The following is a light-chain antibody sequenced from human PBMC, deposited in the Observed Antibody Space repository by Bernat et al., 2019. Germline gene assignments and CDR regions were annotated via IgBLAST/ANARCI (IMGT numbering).Light chain of an antibody. CDR1: QSVFSSS. J-gene: IGKJ1*01. Sequence: EIVLTQSPGTLSLSPGERATLSCRASQSVFSSSLAWYQQKPGQAPRLLIYGASTRATGVPDRFSGSGSGTDFTLTISILQPEDFAVYYCQRYGSSLTWTFGQGTKVEIK. CDR2: GAS. CDR3: QRYGSSLTWT. V-gene: IGKV3-20*01.